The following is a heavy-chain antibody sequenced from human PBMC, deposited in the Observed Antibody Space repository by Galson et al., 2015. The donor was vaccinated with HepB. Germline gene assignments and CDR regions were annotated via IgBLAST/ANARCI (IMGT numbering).Heavy chain of an antibody. CDR2: ISSSSNYI. Sequence: SLRLSCAASGFTFSDYYMSWIRQAPGKGLEWVSYISSSSNYINFADSVKGRFTISRDNAKNSLYLQMNILRAEGTAVYYCATGTLLWFGELLNAFDIRGQGTMVTVSS. D-gene: IGHD3-10*01. J-gene: IGHJ3*02. CDR1: GFTFSDYY. V-gene: IGHV3-11*06. CDR3: ATGTLLWFGELLNAFDI.